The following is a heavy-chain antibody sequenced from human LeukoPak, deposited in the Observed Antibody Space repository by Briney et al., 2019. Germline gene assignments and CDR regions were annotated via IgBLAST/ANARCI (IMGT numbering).Heavy chain of an antibody. V-gene: IGHV3-30*18. CDR2: ISYDGSNK. J-gene: IGHJ4*02. CDR3: ANENYYGSGSYPDY. D-gene: IGHD3-10*01. CDR1: GFTFSSYG. Sequence: PGGSLRLPCAASGFTFSSYGIHWVRQAPGKGLEWVALISYDGSNKYYADSVKGRFTISRDNSKNTLYLQMNSLRAEDTAVYYCANENYYGSGSYPDYWGQGTLVTVSS.